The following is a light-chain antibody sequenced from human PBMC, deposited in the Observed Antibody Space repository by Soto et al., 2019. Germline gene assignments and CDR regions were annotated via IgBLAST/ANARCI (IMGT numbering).Light chain of an antibody. CDR3: KQYNNWPPIT. J-gene: IGKJ5*01. Sequence: EIVMTQSPATLSVSPGERATLSCRASQSVSSNLAWYQQKPGQAPRLLIYGASTRATGIPARFSGSGSGTEFTLTLRSLQSEDFAVYYCKQYNNWPPITFGQGTRLEIK. V-gene: IGKV3-15*01. CDR2: GAS. CDR1: QSVSSN.